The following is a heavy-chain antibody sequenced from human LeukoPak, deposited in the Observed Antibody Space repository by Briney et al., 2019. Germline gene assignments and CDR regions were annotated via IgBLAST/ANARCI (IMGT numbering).Heavy chain of an antibody. CDR3: GRWGYFDSGNYFVVDY. Sequence: SETLSLTCTVSGDSIRNYYWTWIRQAPGKALEWIGHIHYNGDTAYNFSLKSRVTISMDTSKNRFSLKLSSVTAADTAVYYCGRWGYFDSGNYFVVDYWGQGTVVTVSS. CDR1: GDSIRNYY. D-gene: IGHD3-22*01. V-gene: IGHV4-59*01. J-gene: IGHJ4*02. CDR2: IHYNGDT.